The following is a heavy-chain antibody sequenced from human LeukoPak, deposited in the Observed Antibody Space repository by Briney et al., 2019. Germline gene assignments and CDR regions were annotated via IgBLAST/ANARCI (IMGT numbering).Heavy chain of an antibody. D-gene: IGHD5-24*01. Sequence: GGSLRLSCAASGFTFSDYYMSWIRQAPGKGLEWVSYISSSSSYTNYADSVKGRFTISRDNAKNSLYLQVNSLRAEDTAVYYCARVVEMATIRSLTLRHYNWFDPWGQGTLVTVSS. CDR2: ISSSSSYT. V-gene: IGHV3-11*05. J-gene: IGHJ5*02. CDR1: GFTFSDYY. CDR3: ARVVEMATIRSLTLRHYNWFDP.